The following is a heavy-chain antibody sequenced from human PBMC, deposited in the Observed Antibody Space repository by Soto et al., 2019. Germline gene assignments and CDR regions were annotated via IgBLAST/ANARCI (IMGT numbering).Heavy chain of an antibody. CDR3: ARGYCSSTSCYWGYYYMDV. CDR1: GYTFTSYG. Sequence: PSVKVSCKASGYTFTSYGISWVRQAPGQGLEWMGWISAYNGNTNYAQKLQGRVTMTTDTSTSTAYMELRSLRSDDTAVYYCARGYCSSTSCYWGYYYMDVWGKGTTVTVSS. J-gene: IGHJ6*03. V-gene: IGHV1-18*01. CDR2: ISAYNGNT. D-gene: IGHD2-2*01.